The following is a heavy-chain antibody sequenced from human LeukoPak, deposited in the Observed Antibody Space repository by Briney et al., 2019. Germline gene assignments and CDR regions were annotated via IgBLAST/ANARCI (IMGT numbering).Heavy chain of an antibody. V-gene: IGHV1-69*05. D-gene: IGHD5-18*01. CDR1: GGTFSSYA. Sequence: SVKVSCKASGGTFSSYAISWVRQAPGQGLEWMGGIIPIFGTANYAQKFQGRVTITTDESTSTAYMELSSLRSEDTAVYYCARDTGYSYGSPGYYYYMDVRGKGTTVTVSS. J-gene: IGHJ6*03. CDR2: IIPIFGTA. CDR3: ARDTGYSYGSPGYYYYMDV.